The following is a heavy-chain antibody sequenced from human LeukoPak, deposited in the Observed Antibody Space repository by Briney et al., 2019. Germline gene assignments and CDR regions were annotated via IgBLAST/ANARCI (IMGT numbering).Heavy chain of an antibody. J-gene: IGHJ4*02. V-gene: IGHV4-39*01. CDR3: AGLVGATSHFDY. D-gene: IGHD1-26*01. Sequence: SETLSLTCTVSGGSISSSSYYWGCIRQPPGKGLEWIGSMYYSGSTYYNPSLQTRVTISVDTSKNQFSLKLSSVTAADTAVYYCAGLVGATSHFDYWGQGTLVTVSS. CDR1: GGSISSSSYY. CDR2: MYYSGST.